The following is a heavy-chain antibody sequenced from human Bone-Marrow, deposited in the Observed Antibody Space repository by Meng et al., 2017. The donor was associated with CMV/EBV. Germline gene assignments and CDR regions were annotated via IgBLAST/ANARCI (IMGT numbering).Heavy chain of an antibody. V-gene: IGHV3-30*04. J-gene: IGHJ1*01. Sequence: GQSLRPSCAASGFTFSDFAMHCVRQAPGQGLEWVAGISSDGSEKYYADSVKGRFIISRDNSKNTLYLQMSGLRREDTAVYHCASGLSLLGWLVWWGRGTLVTVSS. CDR1: GFTFSDFA. D-gene: IGHD3-3*01. CDR2: ISSDGSEK. CDR3: ASGLSLLGWLVW.